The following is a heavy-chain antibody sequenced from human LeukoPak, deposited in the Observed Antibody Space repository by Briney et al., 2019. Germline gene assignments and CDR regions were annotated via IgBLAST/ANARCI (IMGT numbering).Heavy chain of an antibody. CDR2: ISGSGEST. CDR3: ARVAAGVEGYYFDY. CDR1: GFTFSSYA. J-gene: IGHJ4*02. D-gene: IGHD2-15*01. V-gene: IGHV3-23*01. Sequence: GGSLRLSCAASGFTFSSYAMSWVRQAPGKGLEWVSAISGSGESTYYADSVKGRFTISRDNSKNTLYLQMNSLRAEDTAVYYCARVAAGVEGYYFDYWGQGTLSPSPQ.